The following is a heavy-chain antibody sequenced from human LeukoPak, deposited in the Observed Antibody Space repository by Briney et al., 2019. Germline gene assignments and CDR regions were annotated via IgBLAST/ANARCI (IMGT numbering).Heavy chain of an antibody. J-gene: IGHJ5*02. CDR2: IYYSENT. D-gene: IGHD3-10*01. CDR1: GGFISSADYC. Sequence: PSETLSLTCTVSGGFISSADYCWVWVRQPPGQGLEWIGSIYYSENTDYNPSLKSRVTISVDTSKNQFSLKLSSVTAADTAVYRCARTPRTQYNSGSYWHLNWFDPWGQGTLVTVSS. CDR3: ARTPRTQYNSGSYWHLNWFDP. V-gene: IGHV4-39*01.